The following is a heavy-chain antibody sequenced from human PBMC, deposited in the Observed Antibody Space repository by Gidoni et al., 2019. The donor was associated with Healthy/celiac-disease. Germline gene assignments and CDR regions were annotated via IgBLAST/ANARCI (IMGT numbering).Heavy chain of an antibody. J-gene: IGHJ4*02. D-gene: IGHD4-17*01. Sequence: QVQLQESGPGLVKPSGTLSLTCPVPAGSISSSNWWSWVRQPPGKGLEWIGEIYHSGSTTYNPSLKSRVTISVEKSKNQFSLKLSSVNAADTAVYYCARVGYYGDYGRPLDYWGQGTLVTVSS. CDR1: AGSISSSNW. CDR3: ARVGYYGDYGRPLDY. CDR2: IYHSGST. V-gene: IGHV4-4*02.